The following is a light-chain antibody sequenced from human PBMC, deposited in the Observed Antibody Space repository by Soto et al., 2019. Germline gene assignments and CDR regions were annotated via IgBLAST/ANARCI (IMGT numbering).Light chain of an antibody. CDR2: GVT. CDR1: SSDIGYYNY. CDR3: SSYASSSTLL. Sequence: QSVLTQPASVSGSPGQSITISCTGTSSDIGYYNYVSWYQHHPGKAPELIIYGVTNRPSGVSYRFSASKSGSTASLTISGLQAEYEADYYCSSYASSSTLLFGTGTKVTVL. J-gene: IGLJ1*01. V-gene: IGLV2-14*03.